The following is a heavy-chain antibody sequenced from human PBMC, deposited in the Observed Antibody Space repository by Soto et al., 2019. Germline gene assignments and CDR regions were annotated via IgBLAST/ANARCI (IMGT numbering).Heavy chain of an antibody. CDR3: ARDSPDSSGFYFDY. Sequence: SETLSLTCTVSGGSISSGGYYWSWIRQHPGMGLEWIGYIYYSGSTYYNPSLKSRVTISVDTSKNQFSLKLSSVTAADTAVYYCARDSPDSSGFYFDYWGQGTLVTVSS. V-gene: IGHV4-31*03. CDR1: GGSISSGGYY. CDR2: IYYSGST. J-gene: IGHJ4*02. D-gene: IGHD3-22*01.